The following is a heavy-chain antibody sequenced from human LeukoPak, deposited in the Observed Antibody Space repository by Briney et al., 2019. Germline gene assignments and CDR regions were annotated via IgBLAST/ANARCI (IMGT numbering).Heavy chain of an antibody. D-gene: IGHD4-17*01. CDR2: INHSGST. Sequence: SETLSLTCAVYGGSLSGYYWSWIRQPPGKGLEWIGEINHSGSTNYNPSLKSRVTISVDTSKNQFSLKLSSVTAADTAVYYCARGRTTVTTNLGYWGQGTLVTVSS. J-gene: IGHJ4*02. CDR3: ARGRTTVTTNLGY. CDR1: GGSLSGYY. V-gene: IGHV4-34*01.